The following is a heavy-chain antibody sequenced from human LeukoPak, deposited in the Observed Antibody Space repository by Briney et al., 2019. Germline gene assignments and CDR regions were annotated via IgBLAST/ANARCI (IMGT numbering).Heavy chain of an antibody. CDR3: ARGAEGYCSSTSCYTTRDYYYYYMDV. J-gene: IGHJ6*03. Sequence: GASVKVSCKASGYTFTSYAMNWVRQAPGQGLEWMGWINTNTGNPTYAQGFTGRFVFSLDTSVSTAYLQISSLKAEDTAVYYCARGAEGYCSSTSCYTTRDYYYYYMDVWGKGTTVTVSS. D-gene: IGHD2-2*01. CDR2: INTNTGNP. V-gene: IGHV7-4-1*02. CDR1: GYTFTSYA.